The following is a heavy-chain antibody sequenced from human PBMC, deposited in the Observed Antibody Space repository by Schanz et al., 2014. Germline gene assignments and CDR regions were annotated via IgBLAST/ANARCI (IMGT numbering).Heavy chain of an antibody. D-gene: IGHD5-18*01. J-gene: IGHJ3*02. V-gene: IGHV1-18*04. CDR3: TRGGYSYALSAFDI. CDR1: GDTFSKYN. CDR2: ISAYTNNT. Sequence: QVQLVQSGPEVKKPGSSVKVSCQAFGDTFSKYNIMWVRQAPGQGLEWMGWISAYTNNTNYAQKVQGRVTMTTDTSTGTAYMELRSLRSDDTAVYYCTRGGYSYALSAFDIWGQGTMVTVSP.